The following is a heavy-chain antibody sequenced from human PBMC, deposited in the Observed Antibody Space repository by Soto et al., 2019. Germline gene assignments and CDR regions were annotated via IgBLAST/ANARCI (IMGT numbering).Heavy chain of an antibody. V-gene: IGHV3-11*01. CDR1: GFTFSDYY. CDR3: ATPVTTGAFDI. J-gene: IGHJ3*02. Sequence: GGSLRLSCAASGFTFSDYYMSWIRQAPGKGLEWVSYISSSGSTIYYADSVKGRFTISRDNAKNSLYLQMNSLRAEDTAVYYCATPVTTGAFDIWGQGTMVTVSS. D-gene: IGHD4-17*01. CDR2: ISSSGSTI.